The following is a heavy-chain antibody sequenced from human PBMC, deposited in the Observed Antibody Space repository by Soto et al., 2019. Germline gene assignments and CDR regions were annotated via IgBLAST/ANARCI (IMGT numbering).Heavy chain of an antibody. CDR3: ARGLWEREGDGMDV. V-gene: IGHV4-34*01. CDR1: FPSFTGHY. CDR2: INLSGST. Sequence: SETLSPTCAACFPSFTGHYWIWIRQPPGTGLEWIGEINLSGSTNDNPSLKSRVTISVDTSKNQCSLKPTSVTAADTAVYYCARGLWEREGDGMDVWVQGTTVT. J-gene: IGHJ6*02. D-gene: IGHD1-26*01.